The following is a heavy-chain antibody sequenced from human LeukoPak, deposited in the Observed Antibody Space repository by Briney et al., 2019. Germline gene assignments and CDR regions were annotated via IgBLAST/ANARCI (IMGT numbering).Heavy chain of an antibody. D-gene: IGHD3-10*01. CDR1: GGTFSRYA. Sequence: APLKVCCKASGGTFSRYAISWVPQAPGQGLAGMGGIIPIFGTANYAQKFQGRVTITADESTSTAYMELSSLRSEDTAVYYCARVVSKTLLWFGESLHYMDVWGKGTTVTISS. J-gene: IGHJ6*03. CDR3: ARVVSKTLLWFGESLHYMDV. V-gene: IGHV1-69*13. CDR2: IIPIFGTA.